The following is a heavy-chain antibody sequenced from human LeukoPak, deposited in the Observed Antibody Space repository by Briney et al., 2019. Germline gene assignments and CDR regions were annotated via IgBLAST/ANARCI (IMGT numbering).Heavy chain of an antibody. CDR1: GGSISSYY. CDR2: IYYSGST. Sequence: PSETLSLTCTVSGGSISSYYWSWIRQPPGKGLEWIGYIYYSGSTNYNPSLKSRVTISVDTSKNQFSLKLSSVTAADTAVYYCARMGDGSWYGGNWFDPWGQGTLVTVSS. V-gene: IGHV4-59*01. D-gene: IGHD6-13*01. J-gene: IGHJ5*02. CDR3: ARMGDGSWYGGNWFDP.